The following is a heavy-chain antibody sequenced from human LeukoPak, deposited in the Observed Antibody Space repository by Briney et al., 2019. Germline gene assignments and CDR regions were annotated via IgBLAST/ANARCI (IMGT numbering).Heavy chain of an antibody. CDR2: ITPVIDST. CDR1: GGTLNTHI. CDR3: ARGNLRGSQYNWFDP. Sequence: ASVKVSCKASGGTLNTHIFTWVRQAPGEGLEWMGRITPVIDSTKYAQKFQGRVTITADKSTSTVYMELSSLRSEDTAVYYCARGNLRGSQYNWFDPWGQGTLVTVSS. V-gene: IGHV1-69*08. D-gene: IGHD1-26*01. J-gene: IGHJ5*02.